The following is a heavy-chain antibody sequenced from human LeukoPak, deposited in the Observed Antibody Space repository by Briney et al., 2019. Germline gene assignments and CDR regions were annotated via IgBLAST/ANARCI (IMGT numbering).Heavy chain of an antibody. D-gene: IGHD2-2*02. V-gene: IGHV3-7*01. J-gene: IGHJ4*02. CDR2: IKQDGSEK. CDR3: ARDLSSSTSCYTY. Sequence: GGSLRLSCAASGFTFSSYWMSWVRQAPGKGLEWVANIKQDGSEKYYVDSLKGRFTISRDNAKNSLYLQMNSLRADDTAMYYCARDLSSSTSCYTYWGQGTLVTVSS. CDR1: GFTFSSYW.